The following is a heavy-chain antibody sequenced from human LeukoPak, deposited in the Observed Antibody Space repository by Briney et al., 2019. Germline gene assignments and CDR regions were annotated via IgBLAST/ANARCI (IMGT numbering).Heavy chain of an antibody. J-gene: IGHJ4*02. CDR1: GGSISSNY. V-gene: IGHV4-59*01. Sequence: SETLSLTCTVSGGSISSNYWSWIRQPPGKGLEWIGYIYNSGSTNYNPSLKSRVTMSVDTSKNQFSLKLSSVTAADTAVYYSARLARDSSGYDRFDYWGQGTLVTVSS. CDR2: IYNSGST. CDR3: ARLARDSSGYDRFDY. D-gene: IGHD3-22*01.